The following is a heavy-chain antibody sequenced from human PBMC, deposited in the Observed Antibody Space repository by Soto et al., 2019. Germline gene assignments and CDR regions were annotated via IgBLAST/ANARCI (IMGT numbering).Heavy chain of an antibody. CDR2: ISGSGGST. J-gene: IGHJ4*02. Sequence: GGSLRLSCAASGFTFSSYAMSWVRQAPGKGLEWVSTISGSGGSTHYADSVKGRFTISRDNSKNTLYLQMNSLRAEDTAVYYCAKALGYSYGYAVEYWGQGTLVTVSS. D-gene: IGHD5-18*01. CDR1: GFTFSSYA. CDR3: AKALGYSYGYAVEY. V-gene: IGHV3-23*01.